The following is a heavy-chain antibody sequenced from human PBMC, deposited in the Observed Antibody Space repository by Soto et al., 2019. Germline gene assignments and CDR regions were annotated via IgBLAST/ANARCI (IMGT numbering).Heavy chain of an antibody. D-gene: IGHD3-10*01. CDR1: GGSISSYY. V-gene: IGHV4-59*08. J-gene: IGHJ6*02. CDR2: IYYSGST. Sequence: TCTVSGGSISSYYWSWIRQPPGKGLEWIGYIYYSGSTNYNPSLKSRVTISVDTSKNQFSLKLSSVTAADTAVYYCAGGDYYGSGSDQYYYGMDVWGQGTTVTVSS. CDR3: AGGDYYGSGSDQYYYGMDV.